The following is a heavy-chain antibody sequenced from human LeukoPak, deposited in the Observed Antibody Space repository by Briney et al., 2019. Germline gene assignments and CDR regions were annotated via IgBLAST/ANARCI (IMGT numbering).Heavy chain of an antibody. CDR3: ARATMGRGATYDY. Sequence: PGGSLRLSCAASGFTFSSYWMHWVRQAPGKGLVWVSRINTDGGSTTYADSVKGRFTISRDNDKNTLYLQMNSLRAADTAVYYCARATMGRGATYDYWGQGTLVTVSS. D-gene: IGHD3-10*01. J-gene: IGHJ4*02. V-gene: IGHV3-74*01. CDR1: GFTFSSYW. CDR2: INTDGGST.